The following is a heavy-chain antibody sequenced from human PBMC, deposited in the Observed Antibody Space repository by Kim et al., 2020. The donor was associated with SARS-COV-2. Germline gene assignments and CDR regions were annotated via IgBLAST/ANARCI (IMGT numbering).Heavy chain of an antibody. J-gene: IGHJ3*02. Sequence: GGSLRLSCTASGFTFRAYAMRWFRQAPGKGLEWVGVIRSKAHDGTTEYAASVKGRFTISRDDSESYAYLQMNSLKTEATAVYYCTRDKYERTYLPYDAFVIWGQGTMVTVSS. CDR2: IRSKAHDGTT. CDR1: GFTFRAYA. CDR3: TRDKYERTYLPYDAFVI. D-gene: IGHD1-26*01. V-gene: IGHV3-49*03.